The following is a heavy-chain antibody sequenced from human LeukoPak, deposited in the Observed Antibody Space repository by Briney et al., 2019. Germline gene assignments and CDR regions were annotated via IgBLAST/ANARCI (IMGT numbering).Heavy chain of an antibody. V-gene: IGHV3-53*01. Sequence: GGSLRLSCAASGFTVSSNYMSWVRQAPGKGLEWASVIYSGGSTYYADSVRGRFTISRDNSKNTLYLQMNSLRAVDTAVYYCAISSGWYLGNFGYWGQGTLVTVSS. CDR2: IYSGGST. CDR3: AISSGWYLGNFGY. D-gene: IGHD6-19*01. J-gene: IGHJ4*02. CDR1: GFTVSSNY.